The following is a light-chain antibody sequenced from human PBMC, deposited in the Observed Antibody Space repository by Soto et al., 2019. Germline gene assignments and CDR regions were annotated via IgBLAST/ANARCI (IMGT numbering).Light chain of an antibody. J-gene: IGKJ2*01. V-gene: IGKV3-15*01. CDR3: QHYNDWPPMYT. CDR2: GAS. Sequence: EIVMTQSPATLSVSPGERATLSCRASQSVSNNLAWYQQKPGQAPRLLIYGASTRATGIPARFSGSGSGTEFTLTISNLQSEDFAVYYCQHYNDWPPMYTFGQGTKLEIK. CDR1: QSVSNN.